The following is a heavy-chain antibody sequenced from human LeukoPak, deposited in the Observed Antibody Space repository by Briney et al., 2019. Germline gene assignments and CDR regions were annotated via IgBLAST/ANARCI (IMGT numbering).Heavy chain of an antibody. CDR2: IYPGDSDT. J-gene: IGHJ3*02. D-gene: IGHD3-10*01. V-gene: IGHV5-51*01. CDR3: ARPYYGSGRGAFDI. Sequence: GESLKISCKGSGYSFTSYWIGWVRQMPGKGLEWIGIIYPGDSDTRYTPSFQGQVTISADKSIGTAYLQWSSLKASDTAMYYCARPYYGSGRGAFDIWGQGTMVTVSS. CDR1: GYSFTSYW.